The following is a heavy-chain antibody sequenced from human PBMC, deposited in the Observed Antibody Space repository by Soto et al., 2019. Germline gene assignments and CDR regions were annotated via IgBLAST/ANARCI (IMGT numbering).Heavy chain of an antibody. D-gene: IGHD3-22*01. J-gene: IGHJ4*02. Sequence: PGESLKISCKGSGYSFTSYWIGWVRQMPGKGLEWMGIIYPGDSDTRYSPSFQGQVTTSADKSISTAYLQWSSLKATDTAMYYCALTYYYDSSGYYPFDYWGQGTLVTVSS. CDR3: ALTYYYDSSGYYPFDY. V-gene: IGHV5-51*01. CDR2: IYPGDSDT. CDR1: GYSFTSYW.